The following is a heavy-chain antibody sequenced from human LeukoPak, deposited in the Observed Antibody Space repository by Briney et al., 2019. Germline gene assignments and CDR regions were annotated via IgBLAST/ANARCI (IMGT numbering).Heavy chain of an antibody. CDR2: VYYSGDT. CDR3: ARHPFATPFDY. CDR1: GDSVSGVY. D-gene: IGHD2-15*01. J-gene: IGHJ4*02. V-gene: IGHV4-59*08. Sequence: SETLSLTCTVSGDSVSGVYWSWIRQPPGKGLEWIGYVYYSGDTNHNPSLKSRVTMSLDTSKNQVSLRLSSVTAADTAVYYCARHPFATPFDYWGRGTLLTVSS.